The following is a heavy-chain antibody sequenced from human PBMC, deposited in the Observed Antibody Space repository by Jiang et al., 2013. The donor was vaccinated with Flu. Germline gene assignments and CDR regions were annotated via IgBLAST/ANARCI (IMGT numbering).Heavy chain of an antibody. CDR2: IRSEAYGGTA. Sequence: VESGGGLVQPGRSLRLSSTASGFTFGDDAMTWVRQAPGKGLEWVGFIRSEAYGGTAEYAASVKGRFTISRDDSKNIAYLQMHSLKTDDTAVYYCTTRSGAFDIWGQGTMVTVSS. CDR3: TTRSGAFDI. D-gene: IGHD3-10*01. CDR1: GFTFGDDA. J-gene: IGHJ3*02. V-gene: IGHV3-49*04.